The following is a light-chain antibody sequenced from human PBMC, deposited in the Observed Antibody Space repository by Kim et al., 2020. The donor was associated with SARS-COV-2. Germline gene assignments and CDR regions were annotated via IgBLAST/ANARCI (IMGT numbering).Light chain of an antibody. J-gene: IGLJ3*02. CDR1: SGHSKYA. Sequence: QLVLTQSPSASASLGASVTLTCTLSSGHSKYAIAWHQQQPEKGPRFLMKLDSDGSYTKGDGIPDRFSGSSSGAERSLTISSLQSEDEADYYCQTWDTGTRVFGGGTQLTVL. CDR3: QTWDTGTRV. V-gene: IGLV4-69*01. CDR2: LDSDGSY.